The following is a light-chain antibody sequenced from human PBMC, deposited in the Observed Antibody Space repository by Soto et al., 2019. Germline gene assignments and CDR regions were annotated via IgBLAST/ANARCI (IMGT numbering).Light chain of an antibody. CDR3: KQLDRYPLT. Sequence: DIQLTQSPSFLSASVGDRVTINCGPSLGISGYLAWYQQKPGKVPRLLIYSASSLQSGVPSRFSGSGSGTEFTLTISSLQTEDFASYYCKQLDRYPLTFGGGTKVDIK. V-gene: IGKV1-9*01. CDR2: SAS. CDR1: LGISGY. J-gene: IGKJ4*01.